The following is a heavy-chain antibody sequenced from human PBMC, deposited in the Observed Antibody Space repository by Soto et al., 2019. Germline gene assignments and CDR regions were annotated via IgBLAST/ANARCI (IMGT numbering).Heavy chain of an antibody. D-gene: IGHD6-19*01. CDR3: ARDAVAGTSLPHWFDP. CDR1: GGSISSYY. V-gene: IGHV4-59*01. Sequence: SETLSLTCTVSGGSISSYYWSWIRQPPGKGLEWIGYIYYSGSTNYNPSLKSRVTISVDTSKNQFSLKLSSVTAADTAVYYCARDAVAGTSLPHWFDPWGQGTLVTVSS. CDR2: IYYSGST. J-gene: IGHJ5*02.